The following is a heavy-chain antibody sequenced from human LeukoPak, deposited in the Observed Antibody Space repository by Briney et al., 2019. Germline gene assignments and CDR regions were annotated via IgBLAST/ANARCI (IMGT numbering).Heavy chain of an antibody. D-gene: IGHD2-2*01. CDR1: GFNVSTYY. CDR2: IYSGGST. V-gene: IGHV3-53*01. CDR3: ARGLGYCTSTTCLLPFDY. Sequence: PGGSLRLSCAASGFNVSTYYMTWVRQAPGKGLECVSVIYSGGSTYYADSVKGRFTVSRDNSKNTPYLQMNSLRAEDTAMYYCARGLGYCTSTTCLLPFDYWGQGTLVTVSS. J-gene: IGHJ4*02.